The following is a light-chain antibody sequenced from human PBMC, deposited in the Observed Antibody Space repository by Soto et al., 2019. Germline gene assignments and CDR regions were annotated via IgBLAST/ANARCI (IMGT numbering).Light chain of an antibody. CDR2: AAS. CDR1: QGISGY. J-gene: IGKJ3*01. V-gene: IGKV1-8*01. CDR3: QQYYSYPFT. Sequence: AIRMTQSPSSFSASTGDRVTITCRASQGISGYLAWYQQKPGKAPKLLIYAASTLQSGVPSRFSGSGSGTDFTLTISCLQSEDFATYYCQQYYSYPFTFRPGTKVDIK.